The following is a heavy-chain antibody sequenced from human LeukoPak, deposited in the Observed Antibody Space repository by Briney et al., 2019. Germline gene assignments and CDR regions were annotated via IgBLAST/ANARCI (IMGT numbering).Heavy chain of an antibody. CDR2: INPSGGST. CDR1: GYTFTSYY. D-gene: IGHD1-26*01. Sequence: ASVKVSCTASGYTFTSYYMHWVRQAPGQGFEWMGIINPSGGSTSYAQKLQGRVTMTTDTSTSTAYMELRSLRSDDTAVYYCARVVTGSYYIDYWGQGTLVTVSS. J-gene: IGHJ4*02. CDR3: ARVVTGSYYIDY. V-gene: IGHV1-46*01.